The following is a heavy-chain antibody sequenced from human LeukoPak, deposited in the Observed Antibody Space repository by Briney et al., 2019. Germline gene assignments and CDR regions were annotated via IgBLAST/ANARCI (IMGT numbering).Heavy chain of an antibody. V-gene: IGHV3-23*01. J-gene: IGHJ4*02. D-gene: IGHD3-10*01. CDR3: AKAGRGSGSYSDFDF. Sequence: PGRSLRLSCAASGFTFSSFGMHWVRQAPGKGLEWVSVISGSASSTYYADSVKGRFTISRDNSENTLYLQMNSLRAEDTAVYYCAKAGRGSGSYSDFDFWGQGTLVTVSS. CDR2: ISGSASST. CDR1: GFTFSSFG.